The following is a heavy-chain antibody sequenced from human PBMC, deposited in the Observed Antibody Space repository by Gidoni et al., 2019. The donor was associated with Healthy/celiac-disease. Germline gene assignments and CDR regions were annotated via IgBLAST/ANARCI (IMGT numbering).Heavy chain of an antibody. CDR3: ARDGEWELLYYFDY. Sequence: EVQLVEAGGGLVKPGGSLRLSCAASGFTFRSNSMNWVRQAPGKGLEWVSFISSSSSYIYYEDSVKGRFTISRDNAKNSLYLQMNSLRAEDTAVYYCARDGEWELLYYFDYWGQGTLVTVSS. D-gene: IGHD1-26*01. CDR2: ISSSSSYI. J-gene: IGHJ4*02. V-gene: IGHV3-21*01. CDR1: GFTFRSNS.